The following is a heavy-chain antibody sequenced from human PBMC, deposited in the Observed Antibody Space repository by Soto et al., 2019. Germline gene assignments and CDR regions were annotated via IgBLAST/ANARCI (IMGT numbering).Heavy chain of an antibody. CDR3: ARSGYSYRPNPLLY. CDR1: GGAISSGGYY. D-gene: IGHD5-18*01. V-gene: IGHV4-31*03. Sequence: QVQLQESGPELVKPSQTLSLTCTVSGGAISSGGYYWSWIRQHPGKGLEWIGYIYYSGSTYYNPSLKSRVTISVDTSKNQFSLKLSSVTAAVTAVYYCARSGYSYRPNPLLYWGQGTLVTVSS. J-gene: IGHJ4*02. CDR2: IYYSGST.